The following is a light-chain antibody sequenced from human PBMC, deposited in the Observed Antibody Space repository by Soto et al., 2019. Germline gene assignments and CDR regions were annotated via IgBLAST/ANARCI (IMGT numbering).Light chain of an antibody. CDR3: QQYDNFPLT. Sequence: DIQMTQSPSSLSASVGEGVTITCRASQDIRNYVNWYQQKPGKAPKLLIYDASDLETGVPSRFSGSGSGTYFSFTISSLQPEDIATYYCQQYDNFPLTFGGGTKVDIK. V-gene: IGKV1-33*01. CDR1: QDIRNY. CDR2: DAS. J-gene: IGKJ4*01.